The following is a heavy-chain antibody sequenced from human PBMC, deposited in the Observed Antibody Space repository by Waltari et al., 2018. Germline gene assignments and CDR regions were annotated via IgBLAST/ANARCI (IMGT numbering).Heavy chain of an antibody. CDR1: GFTFSPYW. CDR2: INTDGSTI. V-gene: IGHV3-74*01. J-gene: IGHJ4*02. CDR3: TREDYGGKDY. D-gene: IGHD4-17*01. Sequence: EVQLAESGGGLVQPGESLRLSFAASGFTFSPYWMHWVRQGPGKGLVWVSRINTDGSTINYADSVKGRFTISRDNAKNTLYLQMNSLRAEDTAVYYCTREDYGGKDYWGQGTLVTVSS.